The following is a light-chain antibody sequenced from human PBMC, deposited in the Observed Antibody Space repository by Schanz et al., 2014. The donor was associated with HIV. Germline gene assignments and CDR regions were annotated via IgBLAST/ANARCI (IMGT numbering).Light chain of an antibody. V-gene: IGKV1-33*01. J-gene: IGKJ5*01. CDR1: QDISNY. Sequence: DIQMTQSPSTLSASVGDRVTLTCQASQDISNYLSWFQQKPGKAPKLLMYDASTLNTGVPSRFSGSGSGADFTFTISSLQPEDFATYYCQHYDDLPYAFGQGTRVEIK. CDR2: DAS. CDR3: QHYDDLPYA.